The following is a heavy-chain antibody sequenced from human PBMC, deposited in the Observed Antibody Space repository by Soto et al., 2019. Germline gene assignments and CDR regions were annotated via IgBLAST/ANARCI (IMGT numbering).Heavy chain of an antibody. CDR2: ISSTGSTI. D-gene: IGHD4-17*01. Sequence: LRLSCAASGFIFSDYYMSWIRQAPGKGLGWVSYISSTGSTIYYADSVKGRFSISRDNAKHSLYLQMNSLRPEDTAVYYCAKVDGDFGDSHDAFDVWGRGTMVTVSS. V-gene: IGHV3-11*01. J-gene: IGHJ3*01. CDR1: GFIFSDYY. CDR3: AKVDGDFGDSHDAFDV.